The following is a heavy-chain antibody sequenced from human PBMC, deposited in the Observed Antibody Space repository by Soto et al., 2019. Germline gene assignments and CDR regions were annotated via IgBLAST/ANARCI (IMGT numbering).Heavy chain of an antibody. D-gene: IGHD6-19*01. J-gene: IGHJ5*02. CDR3: AKGEQWLAPGGGWFDP. CDR1: GFTFSSYG. V-gene: IGHV3-30*18. Sequence: GGSLRLSCAASGFTFSSYGMHWVRQAPGKGLEWVAVISYDGSNKYYADSVKGRFTISRDNSKNTLYLQMNSLRAEDTAVYYCAKGEQWLAPGGGWFDPWGQGTLVTVSS. CDR2: ISYDGSNK.